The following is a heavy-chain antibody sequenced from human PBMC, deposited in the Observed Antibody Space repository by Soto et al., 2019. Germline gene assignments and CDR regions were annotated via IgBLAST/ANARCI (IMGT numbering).Heavy chain of an antibody. CDR3: AXLGGYCSSNNCYGHFDY. CDR1: GYTFTSFY. J-gene: IGHJ4*02. D-gene: IGHD2-2*01. Sequence: ASVKVSCKASGYTFTSFYMHWVRQAPGQGLEWMGIINPSGGSTTYAQKFQGRVTMTRDTSTSTVYMELSSLRSEDTAVYYCAXLGGYCSSNNCYGHFDYWGQGTLVTVSS. V-gene: IGHV1-46*01. CDR2: INPSGGST.